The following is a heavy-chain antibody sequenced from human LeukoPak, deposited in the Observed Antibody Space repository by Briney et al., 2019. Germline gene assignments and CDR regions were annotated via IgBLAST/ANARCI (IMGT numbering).Heavy chain of an antibody. Sequence: GGSLRLSCAASGFTFSDYYMGWIRQAPGKGLEWVSYISGSGSTIYYADSVKGRFTISRDNAKKSLYLQMNSLRAEDTAVYYCAKTGGMVRGVMYYWGQGTLVTVSS. CDR1: GFTFSDYY. D-gene: IGHD3-10*01. CDR3: AKTGGMVRGVMYY. CDR2: ISGSGSTI. J-gene: IGHJ4*02. V-gene: IGHV3-11*01.